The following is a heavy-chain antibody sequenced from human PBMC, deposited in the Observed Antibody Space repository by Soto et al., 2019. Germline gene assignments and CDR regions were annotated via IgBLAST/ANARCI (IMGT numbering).Heavy chain of an antibody. J-gene: IGHJ6*02. Sequence: SLRLSCAASGFTFSSYAMHWVRQAPGKGLELVAVISYDGSNKYYADSVKGRFTISRDNSKNTLYLQMNSLGAEDTAVYYCARSYSSSWSGNYYYYYGMDVWGQGTTVTVSS. V-gene: IGHV3-30-3*01. D-gene: IGHD6-13*01. CDR1: GFTFSSYA. CDR3: ARSYSSSWSGNYYYYYGMDV. CDR2: ISYDGSNK.